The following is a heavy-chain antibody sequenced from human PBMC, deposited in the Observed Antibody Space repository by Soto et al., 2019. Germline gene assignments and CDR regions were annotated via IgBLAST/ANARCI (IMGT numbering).Heavy chain of an antibody. CDR2: MNPNSGNT. Sequence: ASVKVSCKASGYTFTSYDINWVRQATGQGLEWMGWMNPNSGNTGYAQKFQGRVTMTRNTSISTAYMELSSLRSEDTAVYYCARGHYYGSSDYYYYYMDVWGQGTTVTVSS. J-gene: IGHJ6*03. D-gene: IGHD3-10*01. CDR3: ARGHYYGSSDYYYYYMDV. CDR1: GYTFTSYD. V-gene: IGHV1-8*01.